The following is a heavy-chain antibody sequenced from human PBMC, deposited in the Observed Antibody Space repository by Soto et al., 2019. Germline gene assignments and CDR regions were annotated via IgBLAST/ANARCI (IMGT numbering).Heavy chain of an antibody. CDR3: ARRYSSSFDF. CDR1: GGSTSSDF. CDR2: ISISGNT. J-gene: IGHJ4*02. Sequence: SETLSLTCTVSGGSTSSDFWSWIRQPPGKGLEWIGYISISGNTDYSPSLKSRATISADTSRNQFSLKLRSVNTADTAVYFCARRYSSSFDFWGQGTLVTVSS. V-gene: IGHV4-59*01. D-gene: IGHD6-13*01.